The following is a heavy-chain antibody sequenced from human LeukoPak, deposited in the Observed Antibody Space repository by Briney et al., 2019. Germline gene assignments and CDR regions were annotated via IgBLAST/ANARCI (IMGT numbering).Heavy chain of an antibody. V-gene: IGHV3-30*18. CDR2: ISYDGSNK. J-gene: IGHJ6*02. CDR1: GFTFSSYG. Sequence: GRSLRLSCAASGFTFSSYGMHWVRQAPGKGLEWVAVISYDGSNKYYADSVKGRFTISRDNSKNTLYLQMNSLRAEDTAVYYCAKYSSLPPYYYYGMDVWGQGTTVTVPS. D-gene: IGHD2-15*01. CDR3: AKYSSLPPYYYYGMDV.